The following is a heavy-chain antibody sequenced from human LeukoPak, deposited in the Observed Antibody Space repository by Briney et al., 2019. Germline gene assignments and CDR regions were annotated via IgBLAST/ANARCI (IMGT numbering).Heavy chain of an antibody. CDR2: IIPIFGTA. CDR3: ARNRGDHYGSYDY. Sequence: SVKVSCKASGGTFSSYAISWVRQAPGQGLEWMGGIIPIFGTANYAQKFQGRVTNTTDESTSTAYMELSSLRSEDTAVYYCARNRGDHYGSYDYWGQGTLVTVSS. J-gene: IGHJ4*02. D-gene: IGHD3-10*01. CDR1: GGTFSSYA. V-gene: IGHV1-69*05.